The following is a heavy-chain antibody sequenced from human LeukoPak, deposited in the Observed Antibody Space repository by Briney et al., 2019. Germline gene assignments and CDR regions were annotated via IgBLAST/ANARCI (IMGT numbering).Heavy chain of an antibody. D-gene: IGHD3-10*01. CDR1: GGSISSSNW. CDR3: ARGAITMVRGAHNWFGP. V-gene: IGHV4-4*02. CDR2: VYHSGSA. J-gene: IGHJ5*02. Sequence: PSETLSLTCAVSGGSISSSNWWSWVRQPPGKGLEWIGEVYHSGSANYNPSLKSRVTISVDTSKNQFSLKLSSVTAADTAVYYCARGAITMVRGAHNWFGPWGQGTLVTVSS.